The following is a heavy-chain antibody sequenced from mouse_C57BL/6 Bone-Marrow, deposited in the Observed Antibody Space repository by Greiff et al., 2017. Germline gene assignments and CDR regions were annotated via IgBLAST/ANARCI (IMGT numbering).Heavy chain of an antibody. Sequence: VQLQQPGAELVKPGASVKMSCKASGYTFTSYWITWVKQRPGQGLEWIGDIYPGSGSTNYNEKFKSKATLTVDTSSSTAYMQLSILTSEDSAVYYCARPYYSNYWYVDVWGTGTTVTVSS. CDR1: GYTFTSYW. CDR2: IYPGSGST. CDR3: ARPYYSNYWYVDV. D-gene: IGHD2-5*01. V-gene: IGHV1-55*01. J-gene: IGHJ1*03.